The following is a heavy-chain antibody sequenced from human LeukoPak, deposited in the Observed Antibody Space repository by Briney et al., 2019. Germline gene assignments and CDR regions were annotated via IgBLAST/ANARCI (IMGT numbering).Heavy chain of an antibody. Sequence: GGSLRLSRAASGFTFSSYDMHWVRQATGKGLEWVSAIGTAGDTYYPGSVKGRFTISRKNAKNSLYLQMNSLRAGDTAVYYCLAVRGVIHPGGRRPYWGQGTLVTVSS. CDR3: LAVRGVIHPGGRRPY. CDR1: GFTFSSYD. V-gene: IGHV3-13*01. CDR2: IGTAGDT. J-gene: IGHJ4*02. D-gene: IGHD3-10*01.